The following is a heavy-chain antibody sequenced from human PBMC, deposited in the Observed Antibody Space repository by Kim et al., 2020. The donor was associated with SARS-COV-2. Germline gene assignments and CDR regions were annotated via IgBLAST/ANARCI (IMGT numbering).Heavy chain of an antibody. J-gene: IGHJ6*03. CDR2: INTNTGNP. Sequence: ASVKVSCKASGYTFTSYAMNWVRQAPGQGLEWMGWINTNTGNPTYAQGFTGRFVFSLDTSVSTAYLQISSLKAEDTAVYYCARETVAVAGRYYYYMDVWGKGTTVTVSS. V-gene: IGHV7-4-1*02. D-gene: IGHD6-19*01. CDR1: GYTFTSYA. CDR3: ARETVAVAGRYYYYMDV.